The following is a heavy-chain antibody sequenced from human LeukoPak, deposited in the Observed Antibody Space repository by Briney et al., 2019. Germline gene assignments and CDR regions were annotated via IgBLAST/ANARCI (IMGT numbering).Heavy chain of an antibody. J-gene: IGHJ4*02. D-gene: IGHD6-13*01. V-gene: IGHV4-38-2*02. CDR1: GFSISSGYY. Sequence: SETLSLTCSVSGFSISSGYYWAWIRQPPGKGLEWIGAIYHAGSTYYNPSLKSPVTISVDTSKNQFSLKLNSVTAADTAVYYCARSPSGSNWYSYYDYWGQGTLVTVSS. CDR2: IYHAGST. CDR3: ARSPSGSNWYSYYDY.